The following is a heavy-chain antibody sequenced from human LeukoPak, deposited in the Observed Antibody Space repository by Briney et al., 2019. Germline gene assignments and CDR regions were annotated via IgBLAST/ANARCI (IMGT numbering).Heavy chain of an antibody. V-gene: IGHV1-18*01. Sequence: ASVKVSCKASGYTFSSYGISWVRQAPGQGLEWMGWISTYNGDTHYAQKFQGRVTMTTDTSTSTAYMELRSLRSDDTAVYYCARDRGGWYFESSWFDPWGQGTLVTVSS. J-gene: IGHJ5*02. D-gene: IGHD6-19*01. CDR3: ARDRGGWYFESSWFDP. CDR2: ISTYNGDT. CDR1: GYTFSSYG.